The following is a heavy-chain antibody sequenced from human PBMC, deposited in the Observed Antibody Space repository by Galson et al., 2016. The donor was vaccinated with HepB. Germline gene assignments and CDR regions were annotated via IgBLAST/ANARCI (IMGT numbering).Heavy chain of an antibody. Sequence: SETLSLTCTVSGDSVSSDGYYWNWVRQAPGKGLEWMANMEYIGNTNFNPSLKSRITISVDTSKNQFSLKLTSVTAADTAVYFCARYSGSDYGRFDPWGQGTVVTVSS. J-gene: IGHJ5*02. CDR3: ARYSGSDYGRFDP. V-gene: IGHV4-61*08. CDR2: MEYIGNT. CDR1: GDSVSSDGYY. D-gene: IGHD1-26*01.